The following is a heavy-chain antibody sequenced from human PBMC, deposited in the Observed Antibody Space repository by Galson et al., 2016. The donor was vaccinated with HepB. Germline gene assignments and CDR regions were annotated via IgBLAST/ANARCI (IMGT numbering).Heavy chain of an antibody. CDR3: STLNPASPYFNY. V-gene: IGHV3-53*01. CDR1: EFTVSNNY. J-gene: IGHJ4*02. Sequence: SLRLSCAASEFTVSNNYMSWVRQAPGKGLEWVSLIYSGGNTRYADSVKGRFTLSRDNSKNTVYLQMNSLRAEDTAVYYCSTLNPASPYFNYWGQGTLVTVSS. CDR2: IYSGGNT.